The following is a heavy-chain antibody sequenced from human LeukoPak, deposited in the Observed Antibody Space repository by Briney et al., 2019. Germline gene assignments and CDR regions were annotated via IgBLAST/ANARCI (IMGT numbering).Heavy chain of an antibody. CDR2: INWNGGST. Sequence: GRSLRLSCAASGFTFDDYGMSWVRQAPGKGLEWVSGINWNGGSTGYADSVKGRFTISRDNAKNSLYLQMNSLRAEDTALYYCARVMGSGYSLDYWGQGPLVTVSS. CDR3: ARVMGSGYSLDY. V-gene: IGHV3-20*04. J-gene: IGHJ4*02. CDR1: GFTFDDYG. D-gene: IGHD3-22*01.